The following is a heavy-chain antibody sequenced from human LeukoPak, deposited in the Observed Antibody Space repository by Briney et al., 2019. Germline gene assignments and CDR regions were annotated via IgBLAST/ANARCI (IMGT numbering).Heavy chain of an antibody. CDR1: GFTFSSYG. D-gene: IGHD1-26*01. CDR2: ISYDGSNK. CDR3: ARSPGILGTNYFDY. Sequence: QPGGSLRLSCAASGFTFSSYGMHWVRQAPGKGLEWVAVISYDGSNKYYADSVKGRFTISGDNSKNTLYLQMNSLRAEDTSVYYCARSPGILGTNYFDYWGQGTLVTVSS. V-gene: IGHV3-30*03. J-gene: IGHJ4*02.